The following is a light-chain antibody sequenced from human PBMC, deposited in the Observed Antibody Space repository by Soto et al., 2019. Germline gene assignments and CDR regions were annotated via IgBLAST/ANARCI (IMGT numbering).Light chain of an antibody. CDR3: QQYNSYSSWT. V-gene: IGKV1-5*03. Sequence: DIQMTQAPSTLSASLGDKDTITCRGSQSISSWLAWYQQKAGKAPKLLIYKASSLESGVPSRFSGSGSGTEFTLTISSLQPDDFATYYCQQYNSYSSWTFGQGTKVDIK. CDR2: KAS. CDR1: QSISSW. J-gene: IGKJ1*01.